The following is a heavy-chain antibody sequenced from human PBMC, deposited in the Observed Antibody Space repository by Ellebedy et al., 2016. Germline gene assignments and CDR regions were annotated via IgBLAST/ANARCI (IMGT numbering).Heavy chain of an antibody. J-gene: IGHJ6*02. Sequence: KVSCKGSGYGFNSFYSYWIGWARPMTGKGLEWMGIIYPGESDTRYSPSFQGPVTISADKSISHAYLQWRGLKPSDTAMYYCARRNYAFSLGGMDVWGQGTTVTVSS. CDR1: GYGFNSFYSYW. CDR3: ARRNYAFSLGGMDV. V-gene: IGHV5-51*01. CDR2: IYPGESDT. D-gene: IGHD3-3*01.